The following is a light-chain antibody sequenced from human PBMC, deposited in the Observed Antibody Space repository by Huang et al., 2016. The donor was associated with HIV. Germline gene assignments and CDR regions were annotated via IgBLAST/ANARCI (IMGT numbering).Light chain of an antibody. Sequence: AIQLTQSPSSLSASVGDRVTITCRASQGISSALAWYQQKPGKAPKLLSYDASSLESGVPSRCSGSGSGTDFTLTISSLQPEDFATYYCQQFNNYLTFGQGTRLEIK. CDR3: QQFNNYLT. J-gene: IGKJ5*01. V-gene: IGKV1D-13*01. CDR2: DAS. CDR1: QGISSA.